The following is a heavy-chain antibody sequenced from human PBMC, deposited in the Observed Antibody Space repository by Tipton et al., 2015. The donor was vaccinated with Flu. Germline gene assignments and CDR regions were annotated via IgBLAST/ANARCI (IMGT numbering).Heavy chain of an antibody. CDR1: GGSVSPYY. CDR3: ARDLVQDYRDQYFGMDV. J-gene: IGHJ6*02. Sequence: TLSLTCTVSGGSVSPYYWNWVRQSPGKGLEWIGYIYYRGTTGYNPSLKSRVTISVDTSKNQFSLKLTSVTAADTAVYYCARDLVQDYRDQYFGMDVWGQGTTATVSS. D-gene: IGHD4-11*01. V-gene: IGHV4-59*02. CDR2: IYYRGTT.